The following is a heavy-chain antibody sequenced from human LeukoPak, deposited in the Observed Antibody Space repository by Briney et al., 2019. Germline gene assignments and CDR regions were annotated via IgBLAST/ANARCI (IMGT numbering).Heavy chain of an antibody. CDR3: ARGRYYYGSVRPTSDY. CDR1: GGSISSYY. D-gene: IGHD3-10*01. J-gene: IGHJ4*02. CDR2: IYTSGST. V-gene: IGHV4-4*07. Sequence: PSETLSLTCTVSGGSISSYYWSWIRQPAGKGLEWIGRIYTSGSTNYNPSLKSRVTMSVDTSKNQFSLKLSSVTAADTAVYYCARGRYYYGSVRPTSDYWGQGTLVTVSS.